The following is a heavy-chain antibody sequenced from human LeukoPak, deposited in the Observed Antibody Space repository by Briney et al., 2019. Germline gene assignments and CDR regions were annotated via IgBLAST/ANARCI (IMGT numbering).Heavy chain of an antibody. J-gene: IGHJ2*01. D-gene: IGHD1-7*01. V-gene: IGHV6-1*01. Sequence: SRTLSLTCNISGYSVSSDSAAWNWLRQSPSRGLEWLGRTYYRSKWYNEYAVSVKSRITIKQDTSKNQFSLHLNSATPEDTAVYYCARGWRSNYYFDLWGRGTLVTVSS. CDR1: GYSVSSDSAA. CDR3: ARGWRSNYYFDL. CDR2: TYYRSKWYN.